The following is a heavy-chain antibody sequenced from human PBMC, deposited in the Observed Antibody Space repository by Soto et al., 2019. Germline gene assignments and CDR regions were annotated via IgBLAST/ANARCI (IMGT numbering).Heavy chain of an antibody. CDR3: ARISGGLIDY. CDR1: GGSISSSSYC. V-gene: IGHV4-39*01. Sequence: SETLSLTCSVSGGSISSSSYCRGWIRQPPGKGLEWIGSIYYSGSTYYNPSLKSRVTISVDTSKNQFSLKLSSVTAADTAVYYCARISGGLIDYWGQGTLVTVSS. D-gene: IGHD2-15*01. CDR2: IYYSGST. J-gene: IGHJ4*02.